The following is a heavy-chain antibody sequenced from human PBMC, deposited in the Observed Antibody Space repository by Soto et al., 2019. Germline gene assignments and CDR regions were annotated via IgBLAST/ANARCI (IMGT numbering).Heavy chain of an antibody. D-gene: IGHD6-19*01. J-gene: IGHJ6*03. CDR3: ARQVPGIAVAGTARYYYYYYMDV. V-gene: IGHV4-39*01. CDR2: IYYSGST. CDR1: GGSISSSSYY. Sequence: SETLSLTCTVSGGSISSSSYYWGWIRQPPGKGLEWIGRIYYSGSTYYNPSLKSRVTISVDTSKNQFSLKLSSVTAADTAVYYCARQVPGIAVAGTARYYYYYYMDVWGKGTTVTVSS.